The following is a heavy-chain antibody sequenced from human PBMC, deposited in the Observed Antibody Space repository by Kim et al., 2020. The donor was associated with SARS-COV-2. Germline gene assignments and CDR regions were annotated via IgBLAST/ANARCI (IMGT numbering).Heavy chain of an antibody. D-gene: IGHD1-26*01. Sequence: AQKFQGRVTMTRDTSISTAYMELSRLRSDDTAVYYCAGAYSGSYYSSFDYWGQGTLVTVSS. CDR3: AGAYSGSYYSSFDY. J-gene: IGHJ4*02. V-gene: IGHV1-2*02.